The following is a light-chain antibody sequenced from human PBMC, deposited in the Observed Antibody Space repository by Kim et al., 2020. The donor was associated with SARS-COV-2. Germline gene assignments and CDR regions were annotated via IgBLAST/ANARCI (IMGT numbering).Light chain of an antibody. Sequence: PGERVTLSCRASHTISRNYLAWYQLKPGQAPRLLIYGASNRATGIPDRFSGSGSGTDFTLTITRVEADDFALYYCQQYDGSPLTFGGGTKVDIK. V-gene: IGKV3-20*01. CDR3: QQYDGSPLT. CDR2: GAS. J-gene: IGKJ4*01. CDR1: HTISRNY.